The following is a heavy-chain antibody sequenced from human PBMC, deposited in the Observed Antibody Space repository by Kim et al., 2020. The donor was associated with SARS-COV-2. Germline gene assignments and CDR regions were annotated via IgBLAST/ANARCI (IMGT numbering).Heavy chain of an antibody. J-gene: IGHJ3*02. CDR3: ARDHSSSHDAFDI. Sequence: GGSLRLSCAASGFTFSSYGIHWVRQAPGKGLEWVAVIWYAGSNKYYADSVKGRFTISRDNSKNTLYLQMNSLRAEDTAVYYCARDHSSSHDAFDIWGQGTMVTVSS. V-gene: IGHV3-33*01. CDR2: IWYAGSNK. D-gene: IGHD6-13*01. CDR1: GFTFSSYG.